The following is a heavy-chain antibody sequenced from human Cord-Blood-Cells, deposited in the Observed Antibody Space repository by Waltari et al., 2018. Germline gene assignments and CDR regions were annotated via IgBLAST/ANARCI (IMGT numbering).Heavy chain of an antibody. D-gene: IGHD6-13*01. Sequence: QVQLQQWGAGLLKPSETLSLTCAVYGGSFRGYYWSWIRQPPGKGLEWIGEINHSGSTNYNPSLKSRVTISVDTSKNQFSLKLSSVTAADTAVYYCARGAAAGFDYWGQGTLVTVSS. J-gene: IGHJ4*02. CDR2: INHSGST. V-gene: IGHV4-34*01. CDR1: GGSFRGYY. CDR3: ARGAAAGFDY.